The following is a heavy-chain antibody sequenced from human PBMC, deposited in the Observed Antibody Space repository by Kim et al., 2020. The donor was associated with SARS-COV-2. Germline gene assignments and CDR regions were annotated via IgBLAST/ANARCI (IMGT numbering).Heavy chain of an antibody. Sequence: SETLSLTCTVSGGSISSYYWSWIRQPPGKGLEWIGYIYYSGSTNYNPSLKSRVTISVDTSKNQFSLKLSSVTAADTAVYYCARIRDGVGDGYNYAFDIWGQGTMVTVSS. D-gene: IGHD5-12*01. V-gene: IGHV4-59*13. J-gene: IGHJ3*02. CDR1: GGSISSYY. CDR3: ARIRDGVGDGYNYAFDI. CDR2: IYYSGST.